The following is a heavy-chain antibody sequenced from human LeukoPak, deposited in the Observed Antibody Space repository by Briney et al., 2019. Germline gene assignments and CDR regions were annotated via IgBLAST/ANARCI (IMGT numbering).Heavy chain of an antibody. Sequence: GGSLRLSCVASGFTFDDYAMHWVRQAPGKGLEWVSGISWNSGSIGYADSVKGRFTISRDNAKNSLYLQMNSLRAEDTALYYCAKGTSSGWYFYYYMDVWGKGTTVTISS. V-gene: IGHV3-9*01. CDR2: ISWNSGSI. CDR1: GFTFDDYA. D-gene: IGHD6-19*01. J-gene: IGHJ6*03. CDR3: AKGTSSGWYFYYYMDV.